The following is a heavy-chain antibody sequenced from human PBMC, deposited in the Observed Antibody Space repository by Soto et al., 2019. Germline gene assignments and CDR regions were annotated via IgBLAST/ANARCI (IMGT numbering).Heavy chain of an antibody. CDR2: IKPDGSEK. CDR3: ARDYEFGFDI. Sequence: EVQLVESGGGLVQPGGSLRLSCEASAFTLSSYWMSWVRQAPGKGLEWVANIKPDGSEKYYVDSVKGRFTISRDNTKNSLKLQMSTLRPENTSIYYSARDYEFGFDIWGQGTLVTVS. V-gene: IGHV3-7*01. J-gene: IGHJ3*02. D-gene: IGHD3-22*01. CDR1: AFTLSSYW.